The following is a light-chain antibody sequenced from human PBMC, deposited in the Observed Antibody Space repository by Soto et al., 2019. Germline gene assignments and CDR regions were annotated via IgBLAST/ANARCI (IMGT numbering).Light chain of an antibody. CDR1: DSNIGSNY. J-gene: IGLJ1*01. Sequence: QFVLTQPPSASGTPGQAVSISCSGSDSNIGSNYVYWYQQVPGMAPKLLIFRNDQRPSGVPDRFSGFKSGTSASLGISGLRPEDEAFYSCAARDDRLNGNLFGTGTKVTVL. CDR2: RND. CDR3: AARDDRLNGNL. V-gene: IGLV1-47*01.